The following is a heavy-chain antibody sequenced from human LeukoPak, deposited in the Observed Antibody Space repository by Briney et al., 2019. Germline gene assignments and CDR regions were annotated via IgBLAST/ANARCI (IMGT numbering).Heavy chain of an antibody. V-gene: IGHV1-8*01. Sequence: ASVKVSCKASGYTFTSYDINWVRQATGQGLEWMGWMNPNSGNTGYAQKFQGRVTMTRNTSISTAYMELSSLRSEDTAVYYCVRALYYYDSSGYKIDYWGQGTLVTVSS. CDR2: MNPNSGNT. J-gene: IGHJ4*02. CDR1: GYTFTSYD. CDR3: VRALYYYDSSGYKIDY. D-gene: IGHD3-22*01.